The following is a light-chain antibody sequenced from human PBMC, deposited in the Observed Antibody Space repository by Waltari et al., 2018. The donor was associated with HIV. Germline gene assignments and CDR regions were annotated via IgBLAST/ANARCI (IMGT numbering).Light chain of an antibody. CDR3: TSYSTNKNVL. Sequence: QSALTQPASVSGSPGQSVTIYCAGTSSDVGGYDYVSWYQQRPGKAPKLIICGVSNRPSGVSSRFSGSKSGSTASLTVSGLQAEDEADYYCTSYSTNKNVLFGGGTKVTVL. V-gene: IGLV2-14*01. J-gene: IGLJ2*01. CDR1: SSDVGGYDY. CDR2: GVS.